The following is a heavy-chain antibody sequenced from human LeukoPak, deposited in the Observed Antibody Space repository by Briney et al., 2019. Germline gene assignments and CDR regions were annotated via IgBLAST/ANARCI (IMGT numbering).Heavy chain of an antibody. CDR1: GFTFSSYG. V-gene: IGHV3-30*03. Sequence: GGSLRLSCAASGFTFSSYGMHWVRQAPGKGLEWVAVISYDGSNKYYADSEKGRFTISRDNSKNTLYLQMNSLRAEDTAVYYCARAVADYFDYWGQGTLVTVSS. J-gene: IGHJ4*02. CDR2: ISYDGSNK. CDR3: ARAVADYFDY. D-gene: IGHD6-19*01.